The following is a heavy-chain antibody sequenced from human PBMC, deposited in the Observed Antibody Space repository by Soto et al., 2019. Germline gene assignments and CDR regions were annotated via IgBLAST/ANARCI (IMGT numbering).Heavy chain of an antibody. CDR3: AAEVAGIWAAAYDY. J-gene: IGHJ4*02. Sequence: SVKVSFKASGFPFTSSAVQLVRQARGQRLEWIGWIVVCSGNTNYAQKFQERVTITRDMSTSTAYMELSSLRSEDTAVYYCAAEVAGIWAAAYDYWGQGTMVTVSS. CDR1: GFPFTSSA. V-gene: IGHV1-58*01. D-gene: IGHD6-19*01. CDR2: IVVCSGNT.